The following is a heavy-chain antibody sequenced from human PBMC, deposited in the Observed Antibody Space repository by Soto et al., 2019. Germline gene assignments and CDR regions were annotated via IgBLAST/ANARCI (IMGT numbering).Heavy chain of an antibody. CDR2: INHSGST. D-gene: IGHD3-3*01. V-gene: IGHV4-34*01. CDR1: GGSFSGYY. Sequence: RSLTCAVYGGSFSGYYWSWIRQPPGKGLEWIGEINHSGSTNYNPSLKSRVTISVDTSKNQFSLKLSSVTAADTAVYYCARGDPYYDFWSGYWPLAEGSGYGMDVWGQGTTVTVSS. J-gene: IGHJ6*02. CDR3: ARGDPYYDFWSGYWPLAEGSGYGMDV.